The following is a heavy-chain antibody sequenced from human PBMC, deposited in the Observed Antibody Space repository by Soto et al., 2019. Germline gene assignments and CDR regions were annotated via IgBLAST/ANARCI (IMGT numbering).Heavy chain of an antibody. J-gene: IGHJ5*02. CDR3: ARHSRYCGGGSCLISWFDP. V-gene: IGHV5-51*01. Sequence: GESLKISCQGSGYRFTSYWIGWARQMPGKGLEWMGIIYPSDSETIYSPSFQGQVTISADKSISTAYLQWRSLKASDTAIYYCARHSRYCGGGSCLISWFDPWRQGTLVTVSS. CDR1: GYRFTSYW. D-gene: IGHD2-15*01. CDR2: IYPSDSET.